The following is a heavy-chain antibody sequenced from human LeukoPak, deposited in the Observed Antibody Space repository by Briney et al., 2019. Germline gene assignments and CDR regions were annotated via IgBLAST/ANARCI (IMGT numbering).Heavy chain of an antibody. V-gene: IGHV3-48*02. Sequence: GGSLRLSCAASGFTFSSYGMNWVRQAPGKGLEWVSYISSSISTISYTDSVKGRFTISRDNAKNSLYLQMNNLRDEDTAVYYCARVLDSGSSYYFDSWGQGTLVTVSS. D-gene: IGHD1-26*01. J-gene: IGHJ4*02. CDR1: GFTFSSYG. CDR3: ARVLDSGSSYYFDS. CDR2: ISSSISTI.